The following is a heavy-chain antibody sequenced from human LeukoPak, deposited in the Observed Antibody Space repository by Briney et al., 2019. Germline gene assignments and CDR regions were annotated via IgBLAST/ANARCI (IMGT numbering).Heavy chain of an antibody. CDR2: ISSSGSTI. J-gene: IGHJ4*02. D-gene: IGHD6-13*01. CDR3: AKDDRYSSSWLLDY. V-gene: IGHV3-11*01. CDR1: GFTFSDNY. Sequence: GGSLRLSCAASGFTFSDNYMTWVRQAPGKGLEWVSYISSSGSTIYYADSVKGRFTISRDNAKNSLYLQMNSLRAEDTAVYYCAKDDRYSSSWLLDYWGREPWSPSPQ.